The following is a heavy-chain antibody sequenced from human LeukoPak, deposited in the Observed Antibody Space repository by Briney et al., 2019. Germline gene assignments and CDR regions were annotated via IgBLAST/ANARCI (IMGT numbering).Heavy chain of an antibody. J-gene: IGHJ5*02. CDR2: ISYDGSNK. CDR1: GFTFSNYG. D-gene: IGHD3-16*01. V-gene: IGHV3-30*18. CDR3: AKDLTGGGEFDP. Sequence: GRSLRLSCAASGFTFSNYGMHWVRQAPGKGLEWVAVISYDGSNKYYADSVKGRFTISRDNSKNTLYLQMNSLRAEDTAVYYCAKDLTGGGEFDPWGQGTLVTVSS.